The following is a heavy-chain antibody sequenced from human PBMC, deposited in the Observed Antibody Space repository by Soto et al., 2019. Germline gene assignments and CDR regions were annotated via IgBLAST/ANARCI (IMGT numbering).Heavy chain of an antibody. J-gene: IGHJ6*02. CDR3: AREGYYSGSGTYSPPRYYGMDV. D-gene: IGHD3-10*01. V-gene: IGHV1-18*01. Sequence: QVQLVQSGAEVRKPGASVKVSCKASGYTFSNYGLSWVRQAPGQGLEWMGWISDYNGNTHYAQKFQGRLIMTTDTSTRPAYVELRSLPSDDTAVYFCAREGYYSGSGTYSPPRYYGMDVWGQGTTVTVSS. CDR2: ISDYNGNT. CDR1: GYTFSNYG.